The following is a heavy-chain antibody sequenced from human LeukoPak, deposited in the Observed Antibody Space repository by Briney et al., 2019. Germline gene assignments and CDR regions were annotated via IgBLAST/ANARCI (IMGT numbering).Heavy chain of an antibody. J-gene: IGHJ2*01. CDR1: GDSISSGDYY. Sequence: SETLSLTCSVSGDSISSGDYYWSWIHQPPGKGLEWIGYIYSSGSTYYNPSLKSRVTMSIDKSKNQFSLKLSSVTAADTAVYYCARGTDSSGYYFQYWYFDLWGRGTLVTVSS. CDR2: IYSSGST. D-gene: IGHD3-22*01. CDR3: ARGTDSSGYYFQYWYFDL. V-gene: IGHV4-30-4*01.